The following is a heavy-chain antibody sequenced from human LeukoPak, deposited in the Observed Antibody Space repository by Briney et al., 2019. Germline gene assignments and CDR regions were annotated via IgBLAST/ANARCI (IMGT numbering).Heavy chain of an antibody. J-gene: IGHJ4*02. V-gene: IGHV4-34*01. CDR1: GGSFSGYY. D-gene: IGHD3-16*02. Sequence: SETLSLTCAVYGGSFSGYYWSWIRQPPGKGLEWIGEINHSGSTNYNPSLKSRVTISVDTSKNQFSLKLSSVTAADTAVYYCARGGSDYVWGSYRYREVRLDYGGQGTLVTVSS. CDR3: ARGGSDYVWGSYRYREVRLDY. CDR2: INHSGST.